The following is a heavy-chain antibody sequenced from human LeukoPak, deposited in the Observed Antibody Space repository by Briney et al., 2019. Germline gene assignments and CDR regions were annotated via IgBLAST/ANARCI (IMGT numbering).Heavy chain of an antibody. CDR3: AEGIRANEC. V-gene: IGHV3-23*01. D-gene: IGHD3-3*01. J-gene: IGHJ4*02. CDR2: ISGSGGST. Sequence: PGGSLRLSCAASGLTFSSYAMSWVRQAPGKGLEWVSGISGSGGSTYFADSVKGRFTISRDNSKNTVYLQMNSLRDEDTAVYYCAEGIRANECWGQGTLVTVSS. CDR1: GLTFSSYA.